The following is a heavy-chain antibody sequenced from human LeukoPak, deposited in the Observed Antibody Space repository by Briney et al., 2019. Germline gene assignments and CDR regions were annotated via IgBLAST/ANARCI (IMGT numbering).Heavy chain of an antibody. Sequence: PGGSLRLSCAASGFTFSSYWMHWVRQAPGKGLVWVSRINSDGSSTSYADSVKGRFTISRDNAKNTLYLQMNSLRAEDTAVYYCARDRYDYVWESYWAGFDYWGQGTLVTVSS. J-gene: IGHJ4*02. V-gene: IGHV3-74*01. CDR2: INSDGSST. CDR1: GFTFSSYW. CDR3: ARDRYDYVWESYWAGFDY. D-gene: IGHD3-16*01.